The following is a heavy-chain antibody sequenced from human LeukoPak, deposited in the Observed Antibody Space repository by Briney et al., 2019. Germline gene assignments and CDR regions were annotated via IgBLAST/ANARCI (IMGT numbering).Heavy chain of an antibody. V-gene: IGHV4-39*07. CDR1: GGSISGSSHY. Sequence: SETLSLTCTVSGGSISGSSHYWGWIRQPPGKGLEWIGSIYYSGSTYYNPSLKSRVTISVDTSKNQFSLKLSSVTAADTAVYYCARVSEAFDIWGQGTMVTVSS. CDR3: ARVSEAFDI. J-gene: IGHJ3*02. CDR2: IYYSGST.